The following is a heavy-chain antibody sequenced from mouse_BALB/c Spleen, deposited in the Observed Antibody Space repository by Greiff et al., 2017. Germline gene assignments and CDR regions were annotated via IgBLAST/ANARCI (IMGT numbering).Heavy chain of an antibody. V-gene: IGHV5-12-1*01. Sequence: EVQRVESGGGLVKPGGSLKLSCAASGFAFSSYDMSWVRQTPEKRLEWVAYISSGGGSTYYPDTVKGRFTISRDNAKNTLYLQMSSLKSEDTAMYYCARQRGDYFDYWGQGTTLTVSS. CDR2: ISSGGGST. CDR1: GFAFSSYD. CDR3: ARQRGDYFDY. J-gene: IGHJ2*01.